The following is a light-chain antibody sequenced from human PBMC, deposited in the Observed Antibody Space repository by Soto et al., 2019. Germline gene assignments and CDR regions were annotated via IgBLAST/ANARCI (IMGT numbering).Light chain of an antibody. J-gene: IGKJ2*01. CDR3: QQYGAQPYY. Sequence: EVVLTQSPGMLSLSPGEIATLSCRAIQSVSSSYLGWYQQRPGQAPRLLMYGASRRATGIPDRFTGSGSGTDFTLTISRLEPEDFAVYYCQQYGAQPYYFGQGTKLEIK. CDR2: GAS. V-gene: IGKV3-20*01. CDR1: QSVSSSY.